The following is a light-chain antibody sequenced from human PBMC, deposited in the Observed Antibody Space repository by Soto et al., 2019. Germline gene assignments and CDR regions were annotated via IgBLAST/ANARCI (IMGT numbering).Light chain of an antibody. CDR2: DAS. Sequence: EIVLTQSPATLSLSPGERATLSCSASQSVSSYLAWYQQKPGQAPRLLIYDASNRATGIPASFSGSGYGTDFTLTIGSLEPEDFAVYYGQHRNNWPPMYTFGHRTKLEIK. CDR3: QHRNNWPPMYT. CDR1: QSVSSY. V-gene: IGKV3-11*01. J-gene: IGKJ2*01.